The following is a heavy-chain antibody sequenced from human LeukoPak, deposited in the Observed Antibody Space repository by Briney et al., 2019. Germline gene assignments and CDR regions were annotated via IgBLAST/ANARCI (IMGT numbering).Heavy chain of an antibody. J-gene: IGHJ3*02. CDR1: GFTFSSYS. Sequence: GGSLRLSCAASGFTFSSYSMNWVRQAPGKGLEWVSSISSSSSYIYHADSVKGRFNISRDNAKNSLYLQMNSLRAEDTAVYYCARGSYYSSSLGGIWGQGTMVTVSS. CDR3: ARGSYYSSSLGGI. CDR2: ISSSSSYI. V-gene: IGHV3-21*01. D-gene: IGHD6-13*01.